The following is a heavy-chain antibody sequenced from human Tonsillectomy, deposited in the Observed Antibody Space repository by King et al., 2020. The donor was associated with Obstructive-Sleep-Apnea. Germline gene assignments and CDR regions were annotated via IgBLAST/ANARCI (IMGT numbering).Heavy chain of an antibody. CDR1: GGSITNYY. V-gene: IGHV4-59*08. CDR2: IYYSVIT. D-gene: IGHD1-1*01. CDR3: ARWNEGFDY. Sequence: VQLQESGPGLVRPSETLSLTCTVPGGSITNYYWGWIRQPPGKGLEGIGYIYYSVITDYNPALRGRVTLSVDTSKNQLSLRVTSVTPADTAEYFCARWNEGFDYWGQGTLVTVSS. J-gene: IGHJ4*02.